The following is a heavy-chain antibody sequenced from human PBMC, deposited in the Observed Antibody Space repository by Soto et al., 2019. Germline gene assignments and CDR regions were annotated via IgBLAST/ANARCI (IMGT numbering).Heavy chain of an antibody. V-gene: IGHV3-30-3*01. CDR2: MSDDESKK. CDR3: ARTAGGRVGGALYI. D-gene: IGHD6-13*01. J-gene: IGHJ3*02. CDR1: GFTFRSYG. Sequence: QEQLVESGGGGVQPGRSLRLSCVASGFTFRSYGMHWVRQAPGKGLGWVAVMSDDESKKYYADSGKGRFTISRDNSKNTLFLQMDTLISEDTAVYYCARTAGGRVGGALYIWGQGTMVTVSS.